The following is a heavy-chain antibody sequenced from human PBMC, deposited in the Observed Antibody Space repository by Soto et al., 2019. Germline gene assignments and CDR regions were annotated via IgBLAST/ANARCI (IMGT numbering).Heavy chain of an antibody. V-gene: IGHV4-31*02. CDR2: IYYSGST. CDR3: ARDRRGGSPALDY. CDR1: GGSISSGGYY. Sequence: LCGGSISSGGYYWSWIRQHPGKGLEWIGYIYYSGSTYYNPSLKSRVTISVDTSKNQFSLKLSSVTAADTAVYYCARDRRGGSPALDYWGQGTLVTVAS. J-gene: IGHJ4*02. D-gene: IGHD2-15*01.